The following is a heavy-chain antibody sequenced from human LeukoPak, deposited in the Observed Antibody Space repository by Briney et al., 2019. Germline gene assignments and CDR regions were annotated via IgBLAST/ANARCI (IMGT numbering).Heavy chain of an antibody. V-gene: IGHV3-21*01. Sequence: GGSLRLSCAASGFTFSSYSMKWVRQAPGKGLEWVSSISSSSSYIYYADSVKGRFTISRDNAKNSLYLQMNSLRAEDTAVYYCARESGWYSAEYFQHWGQGTLVTVSS. CDR2: ISSSSSYI. CDR3: ARESGWYSAEYFQH. D-gene: IGHD6-19*01. CDR1: GFTFSSYS. J-gene: IGHJ1*01.